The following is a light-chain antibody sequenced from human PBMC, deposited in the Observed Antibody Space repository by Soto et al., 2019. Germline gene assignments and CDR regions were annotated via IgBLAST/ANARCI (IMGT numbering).Light chain of an antibody. J-gene: IGLJ2*01. V-gene: IGLV1-51*02. CDR3: GTWVSSLSAWV. CDR1: SANIGNSD. Sequence: QSVLTQPPSVSAAPGQKVTLSCSGSSANIGNSDVSWYQHLPGTAPKLLIYEDNKRPSGIPDRFSASKSGASATLGITGLQTGNEADYYCGTWVSSLSAWVFGGGTKLTVL. CDR2: EDN.